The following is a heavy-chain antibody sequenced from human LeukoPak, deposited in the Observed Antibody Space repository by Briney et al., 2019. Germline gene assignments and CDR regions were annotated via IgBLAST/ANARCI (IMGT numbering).Heavy chain of an antibody. Sequence: GGSLRLSCSASGFAMHWVRQAPGKGLEWVAAISFDGTIKYYADSVKGRFTISRDNSKYTLYLQMNSLRAEDTAVYYCARDLEKPGIAAAGTPDYWGQGTLVTVSS. CDR2: ISFDGTIK. V-gene: IGHV3-30*04. D-gene: IGHD6-13*01. CDR1: GFA. J-gene: IGHJ4*02. CDR3: ARDLEKPGIAAAGTPDY.